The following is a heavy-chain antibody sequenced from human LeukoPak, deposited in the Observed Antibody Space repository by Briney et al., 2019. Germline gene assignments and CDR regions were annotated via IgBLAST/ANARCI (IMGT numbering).Heavy chain of an antibody. D-gene: IGHD6-6*01. V-gene: IGHV3-23*01. J-gene: IGHJ4*02. CDR2: FSGTSTLT. CDR3: AKWKYSNSGIDDY. CDR1: GFDFSHYG. Sequence: QPGGSLRLSCAASGFDFSHYGMSWVRQSPGKGLEWVSTFSGTSTLTYYADSVKGRFTISRDDPKNVLYLQMNSLRDEDTAVYYCAKWKYSNSGIDDYWGQGTLVTVSS.